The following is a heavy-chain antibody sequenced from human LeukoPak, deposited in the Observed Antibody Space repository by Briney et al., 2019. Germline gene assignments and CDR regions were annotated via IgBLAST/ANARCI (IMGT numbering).Heavy chain of an antibody. D-gene: IGHD4-23*01. Sequence: SSETLSLTCTVSGGSISSSSYYWGWIRQPPGKGLEWIGSIYYSGSTYYNPSLKSRVTISVDTSKNQFSLKLSSVTAADTAVYYCARGTVVPLHWGQGTLVTVAS. CDR1: GGSISSSSYY. CDR2: IYYSGST. V-gene: IGHV4-39*07. J-gene: IGHJ4*02. CDR3: ARGTVVPLH.